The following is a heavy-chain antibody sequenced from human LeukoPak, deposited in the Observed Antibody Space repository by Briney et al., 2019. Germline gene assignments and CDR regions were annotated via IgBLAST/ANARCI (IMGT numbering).Heavy chain of an antibody. CDR3: AKGGGGMTTVTQRLKNYYYMDV. D-gene: IGHD4-17*01. CDR1: GGTFSSYA. J-gene: IGHJ6*03. V-gene: IGHV1-69*13. Sequence: VASVKVSCKASGGTFSSYAISWVRQAPGQGLEWMGGIIPIFGTANYAQKFQGRVTITADESTSTAYMELSSLRSEDTAVYYCAKGGGGMTTVTQRLKNYYYMDVWGKGTTVTVSS. CDR2: IIPIFGTA.